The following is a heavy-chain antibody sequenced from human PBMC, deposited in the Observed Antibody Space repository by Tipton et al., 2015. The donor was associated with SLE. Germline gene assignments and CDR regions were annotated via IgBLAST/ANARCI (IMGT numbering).Heavy chain of an antibody. D-gene: IGHD1/OR15-1a*01. CDR3: ARGTAYPYYYYYYGMDV. CDR2: ISAYNGNT. J-gene: IGHJ6*02. V-gene: IGHV1-18*01. Sequence: QSGPEVKKPGASVKVSCKASGYTFTSYGISWVRQAPGQGLEWMGWISAYNGNTNYAQKLQGRVTMTTDTSTSTAYMELRSLRSDDTAVYYCARGTAYPYYYYYYGMDVWGQGTTVTVSS. CDR1: GYTFTSYG.